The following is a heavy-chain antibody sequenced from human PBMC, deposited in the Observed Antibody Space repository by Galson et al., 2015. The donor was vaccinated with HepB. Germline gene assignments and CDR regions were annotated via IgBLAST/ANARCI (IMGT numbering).Heavy chain of an antibody. CDR1: GFTFSSYA. CDR2: ISGSGGST. Sequence: SLRLSCAASGFTFSSYAMSWVRQAPGKGLEWVSAISGSGGSTYYADSVKGRFTISRDNSKNTLYLQMNSLRAEDTAVYYCAKDAPVGGYSGYDYLDDGSSFDYWGQGTLVTVSS. J-gene: IGHJ4*02. V-gene: IGHV3-23*01. D-gene: IGHD5-12*01. CDR3: AKDAPVGGYSGYDYLDDGSSFDY.